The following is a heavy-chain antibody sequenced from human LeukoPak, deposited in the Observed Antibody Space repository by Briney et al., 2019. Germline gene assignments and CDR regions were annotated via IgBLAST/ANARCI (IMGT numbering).Heavy chain of an antibody. CDR1: GFPFSDYY. D-gene: IGHD6-19*01. J-gene: IGHJ6*02. Sequence: GGSLRLSCAASGFPFSDYYMNWIRQAPGKGLEWVSYISGGSHIYYADSVKGRFTISRDNSKNTVYLQMNSLRTEDTAVYYCAKQSAPYSSGWTPMDVWGQGTTVTVSS. V-gene: IGHV3-69-1*01. CDR3: AKQSAPYSSGWTPMDV. CDR2: ISGGSHI.